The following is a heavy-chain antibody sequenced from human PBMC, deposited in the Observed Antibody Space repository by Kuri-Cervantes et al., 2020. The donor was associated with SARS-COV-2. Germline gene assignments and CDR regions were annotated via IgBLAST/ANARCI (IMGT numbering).Heavy chain of an antibody. V-gene: IGHV3-30*04. D-gene: IGHD1-26*01. CDR3: ARPYSGSYQSWFDP. CDR1: GFTFGSYA. Sequence: GESLKISCAASGFTFGSYAMHWVRQAPGKGLEWVAVISYDGSNKYYADSVKGRLTISRDNSKNTLYLQMNSLRAEDTAVYYCARPYSGSYQSWFDPWGQGTRVT. J-gene: IGHJ5*02. CDR2: ISYDGSNK.